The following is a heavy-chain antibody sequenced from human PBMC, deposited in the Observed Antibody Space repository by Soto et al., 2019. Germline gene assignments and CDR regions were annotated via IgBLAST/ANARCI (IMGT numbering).Heavy chain of an antibody. J-gene: IGHJ6*03. CDR3: ARLPGSQDDFWSCYYNYYYYYNMDG. CDR2: ISSSSSTI. Sequence: QVQLVESGGGLVKPGGSLRLSCAASGFTFSDYYISWIRQAPGKGLEWGSYISSSSSTIYYADSVKGRVTISSDNGKNSLYLQMNNLRAEDTAVYYGARLPGSQDDFWSCYYNYYYYYNMDGWGKGTTVTVSS. CDR1: GFTFSDYY. D-gene: IGHD3-3*01. V-gene: IGHV3-11*01.